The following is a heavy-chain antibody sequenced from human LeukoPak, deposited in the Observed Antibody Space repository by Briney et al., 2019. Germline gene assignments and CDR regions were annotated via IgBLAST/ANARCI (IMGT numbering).Heavy chain of an antibody. Sequence: GGSLRLSCVASGFTFGKYWMSWVRQAPGKGLEWVANIKLDGSEKNYVDSVKGRFTISRDNTKNSLYLQMNSLRVKDTAVFYCARDQYDTWSRRGNFDSWGQGTLVIVSS. J-gene: IGHJ4*02. CDR1: GFTFGKYW. CDR3: ARDQYDTWSRRGNFDS. CDR2: IKLDGSEK. D-gene: IGHD3-3*01. V-gene: IGHV3-7*03.